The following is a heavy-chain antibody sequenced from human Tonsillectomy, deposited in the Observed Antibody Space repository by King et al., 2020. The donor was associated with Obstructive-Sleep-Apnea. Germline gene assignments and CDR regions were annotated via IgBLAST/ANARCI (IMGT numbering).Heavy chain of an antibody. CDR2: ISSSSSYI. CDR1: GFTFSSYS. J-gene: IGHJ4*02. Sequence: DVQLVESGGGLVKPGGSLRLSCAASGFTFSSYSMNWVRQAPGKGLEWVSSISSSSSYIYYADSVKGRFTISRDNAKNSLYLQMNSLRAEDTAVYYCARERGRAYYYDSSGYYYSPLDYWGQGTLVTVSS. CDR3: ARERGRAYYYDSSGYYYSPLDY. V-gene: IGHV3-21*01. D-gene: IGHD3-22*01.